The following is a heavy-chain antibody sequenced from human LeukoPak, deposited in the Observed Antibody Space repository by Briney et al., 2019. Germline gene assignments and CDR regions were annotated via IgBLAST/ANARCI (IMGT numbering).Heavy chain of an antibody. J-gene: IGHJ4*02. CDR3: ARVNYDFWSGYSYDY. CDR2: ISGSGGST. CDR1: GFTFSSYA. D-gene: IGHD3-3*01. Sequence: GGSLRLSCAASGFTFSSYAMSWVRQAPGKGLEWVSAISGSGGSTYYADSVKGRFTISRDNSKNTLYLQMNSLRAEDTAVYYCARVNYDFWSGYSYDYWGQGTRVTVSS. V-gene: IGHV3-23*01.